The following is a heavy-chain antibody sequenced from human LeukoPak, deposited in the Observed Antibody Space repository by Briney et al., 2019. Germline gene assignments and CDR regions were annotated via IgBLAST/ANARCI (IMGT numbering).Heavy chain of an antibody. J-gene: IGHJ4*02. V-gene: IGHV4-59*08. CDR3: ARHFADDYSGYDPHFDY. Sequence: PSETLSLTCTVSGGSISSYYWSWIRQPPGKGLEWIGYIYYSGSTNYNPSLKSRVTISVDASKNQFSLKLCSVTAADTAVYYCARHFADDYSGYDPHFDYWGQGTLVTVSS. D-gene: IGHD5-12*01. CDR2: IYYSGST. CDR1: GGSISSYY.